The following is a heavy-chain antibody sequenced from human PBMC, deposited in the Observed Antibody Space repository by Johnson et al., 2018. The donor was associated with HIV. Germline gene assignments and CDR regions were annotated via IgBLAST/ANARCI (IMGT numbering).Heavy chain of an antibody. CDR1: GFTVSSNY. CDR3: AREYEAFDI. Sequence: MQLVESGGGLIQPGGSLRLSCAASGFTVSSNYMSLVRQAPGKGLEWVSVISGSGGSTYYADSVKGRFTISRDNSKNTLYLQMNSLRAEDTAVYYCAREYEAFDIWGQGTMVTVSS. V-gene: IGHV3-53*01. CDR2: ISGSGGST. J-gene: IGHJ3*02.